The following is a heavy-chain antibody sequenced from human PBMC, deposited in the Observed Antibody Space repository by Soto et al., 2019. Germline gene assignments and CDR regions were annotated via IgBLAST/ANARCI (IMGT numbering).Heavy chain of an antibody. D-gene: IGHD3-3*01. CDR2: IRTYDCNT. V-gene: IGHV1-18*04. J-gene: IGHJ4*02. CDR3: ARAPTFFGVIIKAVLNFDY. CDR1: GYTFTNYG. Sequence: QLVQSGAAVKNPGASVKVSCKTSGYTFTNYGSSWVRQSPGHGLAWMGWIRTYDCNTNYAQNFQGRVTMTTDTSTGTDYMELRSMRSDDTAVYYCARAPTFFGVIIKAVLNFDYWCQGSLVTVSS.